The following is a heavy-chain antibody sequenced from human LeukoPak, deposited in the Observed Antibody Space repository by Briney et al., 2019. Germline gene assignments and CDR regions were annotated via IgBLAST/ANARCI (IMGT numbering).Heavy chain of an antibody. CDR3: AKAPWAPYYGGLDY. Sequence: GGSLRLSCAASGFTFSSYWMHWVRQAPGKGLVWVSRINSDGSSTSYADSVKGRFTISRDNSKNTLYLQMNSLRAEDTAVYYCAKAPWAPYYGGLDYWGQGTLVTVSS. CDR1: GFTFSSYW. CDR2: INSDGSST. V-gene: IGHV3-74*01. D-gene: IGHD4-23*01. J-gene: IGHJ4*02.